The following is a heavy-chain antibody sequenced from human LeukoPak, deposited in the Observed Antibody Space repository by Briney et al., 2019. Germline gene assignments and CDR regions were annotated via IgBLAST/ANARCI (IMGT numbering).Heavy chain of an antibody. Sequence: SVKVSCKASGGTFSSYAISWVRQAPGQGLEWMGRIIPILGIANYAQKFQGRVTITADKSTSTAYMELSSLRSEDTAVYYCARGTTVTSGFDYWGQGTLVTVSS. V-gene: IGHV1-69*04. CDR1: GGTFSSYA. J-gene: IGHJ4*02. D-gene: IGHD4-11*01. CDR2: IIPILGIA. CDR3: ARGTTVTSGFDY.